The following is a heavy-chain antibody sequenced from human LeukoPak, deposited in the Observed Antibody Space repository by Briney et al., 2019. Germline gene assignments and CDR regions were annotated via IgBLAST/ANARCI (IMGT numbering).Heavy chain of an antibody. J-gene: IGHJ5*02. CDR1: GGSISSSIYN. CDR2: IYFSGTA. CDR3: ARHRDYSSSSPILFDP. Sequence: PSETLSLTCTVSGGSISSSIYNWAWIRQPPGKGLEWIGSIYFSGTAYYNPSLKSRITISVDTSKNQFSLNLTSVTAADTAVYYCARHRDYSSSSPILFDPWGQGTLVTVSS. V-gene: IGHV4-39*01. D-gene: IGHD6-13*01.